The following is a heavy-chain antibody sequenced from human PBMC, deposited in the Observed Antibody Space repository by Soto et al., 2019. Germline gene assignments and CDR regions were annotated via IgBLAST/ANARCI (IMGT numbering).Heavy chain of an antibody. CDR1: GFTFSDYS. J-gene: IGHJ2*01. CDR2: INSSSSYT. V-gene: IGHV3-11*03. CDR3: ARTIVAAGGRRYFDL. D-gene: IGHD6-13*01. Sequence: GGSLRLSCAASGFTFSDYSMSWIRQAPGKGLEWVSYINSSSSYTNYADSVKGRFTISRDNAKNSLYLQMNSLRAEDTAVYYCARTIVAAGGRRYFDLWGRGTLVTVSS.